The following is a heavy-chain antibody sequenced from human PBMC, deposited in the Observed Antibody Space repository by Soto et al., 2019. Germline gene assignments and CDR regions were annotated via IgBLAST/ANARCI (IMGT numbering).Heavy chain of an antibody. CDR2: MNPYTGKT. Sequence: ASVQVSCQASGYTFTTCDIHWVRQAPGRGLEWMGWMNPYTGKTGNAQRFQGRVTMTTDTSTSTAYMELRSLRSDDTAIYYCARLTGGCRLLLDYWGQGAQVTVSS. CDR3: ARLTGGCRLLLDY. D-gene: IGHD1-26*01. V-gene: IGHV1-18*01. CDR1: GYTFTTCD. J-gene: IGHJ4*02.